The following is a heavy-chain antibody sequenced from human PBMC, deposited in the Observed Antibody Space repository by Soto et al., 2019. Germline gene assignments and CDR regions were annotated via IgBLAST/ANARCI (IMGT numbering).Heavy chain of an antibody. CDR2: ITPLFGIP. CDR1: GGTSRSLS. J-gene: IGHJ5*02. D-gene: IGHD2-21*01. Sequence: QVQLVQSGAEVKKPGSSVKVSCKASGGTSRSLSITWVRQAPGQGLEWMGGITPLFGIPNYPQKFQGRLTITADKSTGTAYLKLSSLRSEDTAVYYCARDAHSAGGWFDTWGRETLGTVSS. V-gene: IGHV1-69*17. CDR3: ARDAHSAGGWFDT.